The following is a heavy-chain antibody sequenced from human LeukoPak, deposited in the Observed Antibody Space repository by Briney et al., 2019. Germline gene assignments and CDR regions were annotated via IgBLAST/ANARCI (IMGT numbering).Heavy chain of an antibody. V-gene: IGHV3-48*03. CDR2: ISSGGTRI. Sequence: GGSQRLSCAASGLTFSNYDLSWVRQAPGKGLEWLSYISSGGTRIFYADSVKGRFTIYRDDATNSLYMQMNSLRAKDTAVYYCARSYGDYDYHDLWGQGTLVTVSS. CDR1: GLTFSNYD. CDR3: ARSYGDYDYHDL. D-gene: IGHD4-17*01. J-gene: IGHJ4*02.